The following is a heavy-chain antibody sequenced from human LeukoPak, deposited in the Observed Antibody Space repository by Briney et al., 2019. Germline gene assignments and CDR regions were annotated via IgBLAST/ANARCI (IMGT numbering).Heavy chain of an antibody. CDR2: ISYDGSNK. V-gene: IGHV3-30*18. CDR3: AKRGFGEF. Sequence: GGSLRLSCAASGFTFSSYGMHWVRQAPGKGLEWVAVISYDGSNKYYADSVKGRFTISRDNSKNTLYLQMNSLRAEDTAVYYCAKRGFGEFWGQGTLVTVSS. J-gene: IGHJ4*02. D-gene: IGHD3-10*01. CDR1: GFTFSSYG.